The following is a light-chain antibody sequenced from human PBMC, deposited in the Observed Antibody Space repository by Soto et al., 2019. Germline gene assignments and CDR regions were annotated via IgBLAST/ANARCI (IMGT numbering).Light chain of an antibody. CDR3: QQYYNLALT. CDR1: QDINRF. Sequence: DIHMTQSPSSLSASVGDRVTINCQTSQDINRFLNWYQHKPGKASKLLIYDASNLETGVPSRFSGSGSGTDFTFTISSLQPEDIATYYCQQYYNLALTFGGGTKVDIK. V-gene: IGKV1-33*01. J-gene: IGKJ4*01. CDR2: DAS.